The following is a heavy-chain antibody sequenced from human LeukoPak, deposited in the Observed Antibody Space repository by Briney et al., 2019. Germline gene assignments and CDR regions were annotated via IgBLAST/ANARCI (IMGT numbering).Heavy chain of an antibody. D-gene: IGHD4-23*01. Sequence: SETLSLTCAVSGGSITSTNWWSGARQPPGKGLEWIGEIYHIANTNSNSSLKSRVTMSVHKSKNQFSLKLNSVTAADTAVYYCARNGGNSDVDDWDQGTLVTVSS. CDR3: ARNGGNSDVDD. J-gene: IGHJ4*02. CDR1: GGSITSTNW. CDR2: IYHIANT. V-gene: IGHV4-4*02.